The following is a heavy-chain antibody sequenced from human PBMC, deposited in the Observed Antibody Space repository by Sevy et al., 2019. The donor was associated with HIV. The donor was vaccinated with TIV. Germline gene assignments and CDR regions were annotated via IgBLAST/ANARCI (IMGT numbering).Heavy chain of an antibody. CDR2: IIPLFNTA. V-gene: IGHV1-69*13. CDR3: ARGVVPSGDYYYYMDV. CDR1: GGTFSSYA. Sequence: ASVKVSCKTSGGTFSSYAISWVRQAPGQGLEWMGGIIPLFNTANFALKFQGRAAITADESTSTAYMELSSLRSEDTAIYYCARGVVPSGDYYYYMDVWGKGTTVTVSS. D-gene: IGHD2-2*01. J-gene: IGHJ6*03.